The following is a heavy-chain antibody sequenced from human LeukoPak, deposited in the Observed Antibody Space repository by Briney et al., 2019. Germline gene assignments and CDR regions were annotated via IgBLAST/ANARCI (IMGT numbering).Heavy chain of an antibody. CDR3: ARHRAIYSSSYNWFDP. CDR1: GYTFTSYG. V-gene: IGHV1-18*01. D-gene: IGHD6-6*01. J-gene: IGHJ5*02. Sequence: ASVKVSGKASGYTFTSYGISWVRQAPGQGLEWMGWISAYNGNTNYAQKLQGRVTMTTDTSTSTAYMELRSLRSDDTAVYYCARHRAIYSSSYNWFDPWGQGTLVTVSS. CDR2: ISAYNGNT.